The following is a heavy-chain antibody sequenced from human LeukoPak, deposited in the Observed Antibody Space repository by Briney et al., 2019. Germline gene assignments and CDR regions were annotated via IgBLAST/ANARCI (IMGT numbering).Heavy chain of an antibody. CDR1: GYTFTNYW. CDR2: INPGDSDT. Sequence: GESLKISCKGSGYTFTNYWIGWVRQMPGKGLEWMGIINPGDSDTRYSPSFQGQVTISADKSISTTYLQLSSLKAADSAIYHCARGWNFDYWGQGTLVTVSS. V-gene: IGHV5-51*01. J-gene: IGHJ4*02. CDR3: ARGWNFDY. D-gene: IGHD6-19*01.